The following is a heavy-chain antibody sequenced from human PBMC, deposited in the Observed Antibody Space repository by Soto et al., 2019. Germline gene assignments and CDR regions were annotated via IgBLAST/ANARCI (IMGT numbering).Heavy chain of an antibody. V-gene: IGHV3-23*01. D-gene: IGHD3-10*01. Sequence: GESLKISCAASGFTFSSYAMSWVRQAPGKGLEWVSAISGSGGSTYYADSVKGRFTISRDNSKNTLYLQMNSLRAEDTAVYYCAKSILSYYGSGSFDPWGQGTLVTVSS. J-gene: IGHJ5*02. CDR1: GFTFSSYA. CDR2: ISGSGGST. CDR3: AKSILSYYGSGSFDP.